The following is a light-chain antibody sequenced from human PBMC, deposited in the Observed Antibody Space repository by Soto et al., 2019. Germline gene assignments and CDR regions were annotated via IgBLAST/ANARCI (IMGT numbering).Light chain of an antibody. Sequence: DIQMTQSPSSLSASVGDRVTITCRASQSISSYLNWYQQKPGKAPKLLIYAASSLQSGVPSRFSGSGSGTDFTLTISSLQPEDFATYYCQQSYSTPLPFGGGTKVDTK. V-gene: IGKV1-39*01. CDR2: AAS. J-gene: IGKJ4*01. CDR1: QSISSY. CDR3: QQSYSTPLP.